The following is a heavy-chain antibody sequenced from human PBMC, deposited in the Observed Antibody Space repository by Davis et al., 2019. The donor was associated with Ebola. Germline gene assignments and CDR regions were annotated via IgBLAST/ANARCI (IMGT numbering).Heavy chain of an antibody. J-gene: IGHJ5*02. CDR1: GGTFTNDY. CDR3: ARERAGTRFDP. Sequence: ASVKVSCKASGGTFTNDYVHWVRQAPGQRLEWMGIINPSGGSTSYAQKFQGRVTMTRNTSTNTAYMELSGLTSEDTAVYYCARERAGTRFDPWGQGTLVTVSS. D-gene: IGHD1-14*01. V-gene: IGHV1-46*01. CDR2: INPSGGST.